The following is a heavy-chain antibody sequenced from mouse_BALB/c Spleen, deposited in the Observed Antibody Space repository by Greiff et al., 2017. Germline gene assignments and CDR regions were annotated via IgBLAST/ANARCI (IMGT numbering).Heavy chain of an antibody. Sequence: DVQLQESGTVLARPGASVKMSCKASGYTFTSYWMHWVKQRPGQGLEWIGAIYPGNSDTSYNQKFKGKAKLTAVTSTSTAYMELSSLTNEDSAVYYCTRSDKGGYYAMDYWGQGTSVTVSS. CDR2: IYPGNSDT. CDR1: GYTFTSYW. J-gene: IGHJ4*01. V-gene: IGHV1-5*01. CDR3: TRSDKGGYYAMDY. D-gene: IGHD3-3*01.